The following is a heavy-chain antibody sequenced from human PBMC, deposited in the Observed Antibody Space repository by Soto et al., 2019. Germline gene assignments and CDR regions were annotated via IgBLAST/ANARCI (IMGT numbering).Heavy chain of an antibody. CDR3: ASHWGVYDSDIRTHIPHLDS. CDR2: ISIGSSTI. V-gene: IGHV3-48*02. CDR1: GFTFSSNV. D-gene: IGHD3-22*01. J-gene: IGHJ4*02. Sequence: EVQLVESGGGLVQPGGSLRLSCEASGFTFSSNVMNWVRQAPGKGLEWVSFISIGSSTINYADSVRGRFTISRDNAKNSLYLQMNSLRDEDTAVYYCASHWGVYDSDIRTHIPHLDSWAQGTLVTVSS.